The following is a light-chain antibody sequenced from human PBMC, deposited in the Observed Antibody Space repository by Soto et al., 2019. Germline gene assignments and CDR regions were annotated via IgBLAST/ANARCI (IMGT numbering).Light chain of an antibody. V-gene: IGLV2-8*01. CDR2: EGS. J-gene: IGLJ1*01. CDR1: SSDVGVYNY. Sequence: QSALTQPPSSSGSPGQSVTISCTGTSSDVGVYNYICSYQQHPGKAPKLMIYEGSKRPSGVPDLFSGSKSGNTASLTVSGLQAEAEAEYFCISYTASNHYFFGTGTKATV. CDR3: ISYTASNHYF.